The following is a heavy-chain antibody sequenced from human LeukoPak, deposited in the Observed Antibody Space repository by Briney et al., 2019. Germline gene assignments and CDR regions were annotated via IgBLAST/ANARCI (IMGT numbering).Heavy chain of an antibody. Sequence: SETLSLTCTVSGGSMTSYYWSWIRQSPGKGLEWIGYIYYSGSTNYNPSLKSRVTISVDTSRNQFSLKLSSVTAADTAVYYCARQRDSHFDYWGQGTLVTVSS. J-gene: IGHJ4*02. CDR2: IYYSGST. V-gene: IGHV4-59*01. D-gene: IGHD2-21*02. CDR3: ARQRDSHFDY. CDR1: GGSMTSYY.